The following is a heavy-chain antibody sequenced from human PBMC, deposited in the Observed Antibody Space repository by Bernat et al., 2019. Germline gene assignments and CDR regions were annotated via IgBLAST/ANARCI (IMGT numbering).Heavy chain of an antibody. CDR2: ISYDGSNK. D-gene: IGHD4-4*01. CDR3: ARDNYRRDFFMDI. Sequence: QVQLVESGGGVVQPGRSLRLSCAASGFTFSSYTMHWVRQAPGRGLEWVALISYDGSNKYYADSVKGRFTISRDNSKNTLFLEMDSLRGEDTAVYYCARDNYRRDFFMDIWGKGTTVTVSS. J-gene: IGHJ6*03. V-gene: IGHV3-30*01. CDR1: GFTFSSYT.